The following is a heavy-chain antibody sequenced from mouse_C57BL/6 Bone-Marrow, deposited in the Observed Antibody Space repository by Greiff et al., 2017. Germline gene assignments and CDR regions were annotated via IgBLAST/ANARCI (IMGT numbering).Heavy chain of an antibody. J-gene: IGHJ4*01. D-gene: IGHD2-3*01. Sequence: QVQLQQPGAELVKPGASVKMSCKASGYTFTSYWITWVKQRPGQGLEWIGDIYPGSGSTNYNEKFKSKATLTVDKSSSTAYMQLSSLTSEDSAVYYCARWRLLRLYAMDYWGQGTSVTVSS. CDR3: ARWRLLRLYAMDY. V-gene: IGHV1-55*01. CDR2: IYPGSGST. CDR1: GYTFTSYW.